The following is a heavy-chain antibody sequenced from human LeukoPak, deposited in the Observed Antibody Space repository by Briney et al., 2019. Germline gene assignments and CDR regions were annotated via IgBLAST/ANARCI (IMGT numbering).Heavy chain of an antibody. CDR3: ARDKAHSYGRYFDP. V-gene: IGHV4-59*01. D-gene: IGHD5-18*01. Sequence: SETLSLTCSVSGGSISTYYWNWIRQTPGKGLEWIGHISYGNTDYNPSLKSRVTISVDTSKNQFSLKLTSVTAADTAVYYCARDKAHSYGRYFDPWGQGALVTVSS. CDR2: ISYGNT. J-gene: IGHJ5*02. CDR1: GGSISTYY.